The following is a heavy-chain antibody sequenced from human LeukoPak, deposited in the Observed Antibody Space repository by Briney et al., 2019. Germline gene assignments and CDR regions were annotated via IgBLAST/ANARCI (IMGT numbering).Heavy chain of an antibody. D-gene: IGHD6-13*01. J-gene: IGHJ5*02. CDR2: IKQDGSEM. CDR3: AREIAAAGTFRFDP. CDR1: GFTFSSYW. V-gene: IGHV3-7*01. Sequence: GGSLRLSCAASGFTFSSYWMSWVRQAPGKGLEWVANIKQDGSEMYYVDSVKGRFTISRDNAKNSLYLQMNSLRAEDTAVYYCAREIAAAGTFRFDPWGQGTLVTVSS.